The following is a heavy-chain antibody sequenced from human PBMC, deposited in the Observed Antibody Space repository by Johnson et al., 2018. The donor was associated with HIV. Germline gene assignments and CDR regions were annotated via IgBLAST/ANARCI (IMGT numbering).Heavy chain of an antibody. J-gene: IGHJ3*02. V-gene: IGHV3-20*04. Sequence: VQLVECGGGLVQPGRSLRLSCAASGFTFDDYGMSWVRQVPGKGLEWVSGISWNGGSTGYADSVRGRVSISRDNAMNSLYLQMNSLRAEDTALYYCARDDIRDGKSFDIWGQGTVVTVSS. CDR1: GFTFDDYG. CDR3: ARDDIRDGKSFDI. CDR2: ISWNGGST.